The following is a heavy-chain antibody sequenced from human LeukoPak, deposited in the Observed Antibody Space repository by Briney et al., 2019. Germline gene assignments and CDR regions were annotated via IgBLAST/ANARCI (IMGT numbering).Heavy chain of an antibody. V-gene: IGHV3-7*01. CDR3: ARITGSNWFDP. CDR2: IKQDGSEK. J-gene: IGHJ5*02. Sequence: GGSLRLSCAASGFTFNNYWMTWVRQAPGMGLEWVANIKQDGSEKYYVDSVKGRFTISRDNAKNSLYLQMNSLRAEDTAVYYCARITGSNWFDPWGQGTLVTVSS. CDR1: GFTFNNYW. D-gene: IGHD1-20*01.